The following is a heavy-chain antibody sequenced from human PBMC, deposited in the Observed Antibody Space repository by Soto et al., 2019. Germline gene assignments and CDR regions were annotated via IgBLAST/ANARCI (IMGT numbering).Heavy chain of an antibody. J-gene: IGHJ4*02. CDR3: ARTTAVPNTLRSRYFFDY. CDR1: GGSVSNKTYY. Sequence: SETLSLTCSVSGGSVSNKTYYWSWIRQPPGKRLEWIGYVYYSWTTNYNPSLKSRVTISVDLSKNQFSLRLSSVTTADTALYYCARTTAVPNTLRSRYFFDYWGQGTLVTVSS. CDR2: VYYSWTT. D-gene: IGHD4-17*01. V-gene: IGHV4-61*01.